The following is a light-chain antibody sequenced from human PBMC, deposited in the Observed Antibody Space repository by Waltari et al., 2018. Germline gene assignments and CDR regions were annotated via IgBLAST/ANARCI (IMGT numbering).Light chain of an antibody. CDR3: QRYDNLPIFA. CDR1: QPITNY. CDR2: DAS. Sequence: DIQMTQSPSSLSASVGDRVTITCQASQPITNYLNWYQQKPGTAPKLLIHDASNLETGVPSRFSGSPSGTHFTLTISSLQPEDVATYYCQRYDNLPIFAFGPGTKVDIK. V-gene: IGKV1-33*01. J-gene: IGKJ3*01.